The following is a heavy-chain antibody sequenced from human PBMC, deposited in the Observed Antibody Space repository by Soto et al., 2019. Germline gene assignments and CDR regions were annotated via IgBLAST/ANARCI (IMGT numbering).Heavy chain of an antibody. CDR1: GFTFSSYA. V-gene: IGHV3-23*01. J-gene: IGHJ4*02. CDR2: ISGSGGST. Sequence: EVQLLESGGGLVQPGGSLRLSCAASGFTFSSYAMSWVRQAPGKGLEWVSAISGSGGSTYYADSVKGRFTISRGNSKNTLYLQMTSLSAEETAVYYCAKDVRYRSSTHYCCQRSLVTVSS. D-gene: IGHD6-13*01. CDR3: AKDVRYRSSTHY.